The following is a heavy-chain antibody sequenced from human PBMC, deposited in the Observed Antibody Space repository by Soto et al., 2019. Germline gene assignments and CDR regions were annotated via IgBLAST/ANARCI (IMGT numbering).Heavy chain of an antibody. D-gene: IGHD6-6*01. V-gene: IGHV4-34*01. Sequence: QVQLQQWGAGLLKPSETLSLTCAVYGGSFSGYYWSWIRQPPGKGLEWIGEINHSGSTNYNPSLKSRVTISVDTSKHQFSLKLSSVTAADTTVYYCARGPRQYGSSSVYFDYWGQGTLVTVSS. CDR3: ARGPRQYGSSSVYFDY. J-gene: IGHJ4*02. CDR2: INHSGST. CDR1: GGSFSGYY.